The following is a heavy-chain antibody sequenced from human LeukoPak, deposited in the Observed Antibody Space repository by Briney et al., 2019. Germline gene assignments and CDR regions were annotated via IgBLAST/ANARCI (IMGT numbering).Heavy chain of an antibody. CDR2: IIPILGIA. CDR1: GGTFSSYA. CDR3: YISILSEVIRNDF. Sequence: GSSVKVSCKASGGTFSSYAISWVRQAPGQGLEWMGRIIPILGIANYAQKFQGRVTVTRDTSISTAYMELGSLRSEDTAVYYCYISILSEVIRNDFWGQGTLVTVSS. J-gene: IGHJ4*02. V-gene: IGHV1-69*04. D-gene: IGHD2-15*01.